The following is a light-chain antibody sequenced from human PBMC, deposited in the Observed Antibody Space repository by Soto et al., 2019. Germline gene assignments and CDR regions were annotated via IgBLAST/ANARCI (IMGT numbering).Light chain of an antibody. J-gene: IGKJ4*01. Sequence: EIVMPQSPATLSVSPGERATLSCRASQSVSSNLAWYQQKPGQAPRLLIYGASTRATGIPARFSGSGSGTEFTLTISSLQSEDFAVYYCQQYNNWPPLTVGGGTKVESK. CDR3: QQYNNWPPLT. CDR1: QSVSSN. CDR2: GAS. V-gene: IGKV3-15*01.